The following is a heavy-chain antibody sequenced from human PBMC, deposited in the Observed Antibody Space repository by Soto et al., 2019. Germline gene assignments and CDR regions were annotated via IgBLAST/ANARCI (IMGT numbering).Heavy chain of an antibody. D-gene: IGHD3-10*01. V-gene: IGHV4-59*01. CDR1: GGSISSYY. J-gene: IGHJ4*02. CDR2: IYYSGST. CDR3: ARASGGWGRGVWFGELLTYYFDY. Sequence: QVQLQESGPGLVKPSETLSLTCTVSGGSISSYYWSWIRQPPGKGLEWIGYIYYSGSTNYNPSLKSRDTISVDTSKNQFSLKLSSVPAADTAVYYCARASGGWGRGVWFGELLTYYFDYWGQGTLVTVSS.